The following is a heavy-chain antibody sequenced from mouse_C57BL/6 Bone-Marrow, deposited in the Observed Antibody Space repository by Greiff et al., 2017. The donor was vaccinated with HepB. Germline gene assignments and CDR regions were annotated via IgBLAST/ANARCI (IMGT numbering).Heavy chain of an antibody. J-gene: IGHJ4*01. CDR2: INPSSGYT. D-gene: IGHD1-1*01. Sequence: VQLQQSGAELAKPGASVRLSYTASGYTFTSYWMHWVKQRPGQGLEWIVYINPSSGYTKYNQKFKDKATLTADNSSSTAYVQLRSLTYEDSAVYYCARTAYGEDYAMDYWGQGTAVTVSS. CDR1: GYTFTSYW. V-gene: IGHV1-7*01. CDR3: ARTAYGEDYAMDY.